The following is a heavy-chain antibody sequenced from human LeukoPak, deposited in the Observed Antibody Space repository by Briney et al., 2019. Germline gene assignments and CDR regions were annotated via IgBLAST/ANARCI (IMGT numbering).Heavy chain of an antibody. CDR1: GFTFSSYA. CDR2: ISGSGGST. CDR3: ARDFAGGDDY. Sequence: GGSLRLSCAASGFTFSSYAMSWVRQAPGKGLEWVSAISGSGGSTYYADSVKGRFTMSRDNAKNTLYLQMNSLRAEDTAVYYCARDFAGGDDYWGQGTLVTVSS. V-gene: IGHV3-23*01. D-gene: IGHD3-16*01. J-gene: IGHJ4*02.